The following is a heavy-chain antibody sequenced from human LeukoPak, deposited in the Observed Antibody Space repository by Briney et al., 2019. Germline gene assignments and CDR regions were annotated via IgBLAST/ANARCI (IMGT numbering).Heavy chain of an antibody. Sequence: PSQTLSLTCAVSGGSISSGGYSWSWIRQPPGKGLEWIGYMYHSGSTYYSPSLKSRVTISVDRSNNQFSLKLSSVTAAGTAVYYCASQYYDILTGYNYFDYWGKGTLVTVSS. CDR2: MYHSGST. V-gene: IGHV4-30-2*01. D-gene: IGHD3-9*01. CDR3: ASQYYDILTGYNYFDY. CDR1: GGSISSGGYS. J-gene: IGHJ4*02.